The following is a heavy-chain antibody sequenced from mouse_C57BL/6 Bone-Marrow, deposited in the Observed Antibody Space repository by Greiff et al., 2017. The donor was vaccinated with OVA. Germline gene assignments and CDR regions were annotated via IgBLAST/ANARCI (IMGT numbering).Heavy chain of an antibody. CDR2: IDPSDSYT. J-gene: IGHJ1*03. CDR1: GYTFTSYW. Sequence: QVQLQQPGAELVRPGTSVKLSCKASGYTFTSYWMHWVKQRPGQGLEWIGVIDPSDSYTNYNQKFKGKATLTVDKSSSTAYMQLSSLTSEDSAVYYCARRSYSSSGYFDVWGTGTTVTVSS. D-gene: IGHD1-1*01. V-gene: IGHV1-59*01. CDR3: ARRSYSSSGYFDV.